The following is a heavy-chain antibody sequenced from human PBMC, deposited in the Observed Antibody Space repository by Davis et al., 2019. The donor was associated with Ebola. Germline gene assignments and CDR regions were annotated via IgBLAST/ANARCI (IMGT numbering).Heavy chain of an antibody. V-gene: IGHV3-23*01. D-gene: IGHD1-26*01. CDR3: AKGPKGGSLDY. CDR2: IGGSGAST. J-gene: IGHJ4*02. CDR1: GFSFSSYA. Sequence: GASLKISCAASGFSFSSYAMTWVRQAPGKGLEWVSTIGGSGASTYYADSVKGRFTISRDNSKNTLYLQMNSLRAEDTAVYYCAKGPKGGSLDYWGQGTLVTVSS.